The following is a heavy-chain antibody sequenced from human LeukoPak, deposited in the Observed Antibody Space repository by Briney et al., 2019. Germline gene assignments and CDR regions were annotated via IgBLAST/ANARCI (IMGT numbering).Heavy chain of an antibody. CDR2: ISNSAI. V-gene: IGHV3-48*03. CDR1: GFTFSSYE. D-gene: IGHD3-16*01. J-gene: IGHJ3*01. CDR3: ASPRGRAFDL. Sequence: GGSLRLSRAASGFTFSSYEMNWVRQAPGKGLEWVSHISNSAIYYADSVKGRFTISRDNAKNSLYLQMNSLRAEDTAVYYCASPRGRAFDLWGQGTMVTVSS.